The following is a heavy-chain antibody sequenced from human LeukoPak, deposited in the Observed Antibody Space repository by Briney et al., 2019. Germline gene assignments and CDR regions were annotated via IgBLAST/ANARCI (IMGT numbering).Heavy chain of an antibody. CDR3: AREISMFVNAFDL. CDR1: GFSFSNSG. Sequence: GGSLRLSCAASGFSFSNSGIHWVRQAPGKGLEWVAVIWYDGSNEYYADAVKGRFIISRDNSKNTVHLQMNSLRVEDTSVYYCAREISMFVNAFDLWGQGTLVAVSS. J-gene: IGHJ3*01. CDR2: IWYDGSNE. D-gene: IGHD3-10*02. V-gene: IGHV3-33*01.